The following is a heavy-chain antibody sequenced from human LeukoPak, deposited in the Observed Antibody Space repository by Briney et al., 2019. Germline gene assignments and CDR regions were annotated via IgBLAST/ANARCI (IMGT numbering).Heavy chain of an antibody. CDR1: GFTFSSYW. CDR2: IKQDGSEK. V-gene: IGHV3-7*01. J-gene: IGHJ4*02. CDR3: ARGPLYWAYYFDY. Sequence: PGGSLRLSCAASGFTFSSYWMSWVRQAPGKGLEWVANIKQDGSEKYYVDSVKGRFTISRDNAKNSLYLQMNSLRAEDTAVYYCARGPLYWAYYFDYWGQGTLVTVSS. D-gene: IGHD2-15*01.